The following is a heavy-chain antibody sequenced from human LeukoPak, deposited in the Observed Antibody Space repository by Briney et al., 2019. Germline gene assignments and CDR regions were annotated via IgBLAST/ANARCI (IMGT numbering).Heavy chain of an antibody. CDR3: ATSRFSGGLGRFDP. J-gene: IGHJ5*02. V-gene: IGHV4-61*02. D-gene: IGHD3-10*01. Sequence: SETLSLTCTVSGDSISSGTYYWNWIRQPAGMRLEWIGRIYTSGNTYYNPSLKSRVTISVDTSKNQFSLNLTSVTAADTAVYYCATSRFSGGLGRFDPWGQGTLVTVSS. CDR1: GDSISSGTYY. CDR2: IYTSGNT.